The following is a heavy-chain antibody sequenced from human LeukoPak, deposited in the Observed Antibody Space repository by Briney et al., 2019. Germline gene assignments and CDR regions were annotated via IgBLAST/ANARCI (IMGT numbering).Heavy chain of an antibody. V-gene: IGHV3-21*01. Sequence: PGGSLRLSCAASGFTVSSYSMNWVRQAPGKGLEWVSSISSSSSYIYYADSVKGRFTISRDNAKNSLYLQMNSLRAEDTAVYYCARDRALKKQQRPGWGQGTLVTVSS. CDR1: GFTVSSYS. J-gene: IGHJ4*02. CDR2: ISSSSSYI. D-gene: IGHD6-13*01. CDR3: ARDRALKKQQRPG.